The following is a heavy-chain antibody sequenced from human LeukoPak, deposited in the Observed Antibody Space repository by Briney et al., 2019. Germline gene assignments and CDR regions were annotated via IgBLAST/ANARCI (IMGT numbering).Heavy chain of an antibody. Sequence: SETLSLTCTVSGDSLSSSTYYWGWIRQPPGKGLEWIGSIYYDGNAFYTPSLKSRVTISVDTSKNQFSVALSSVTAADTAVFYCARHGWNNSYFDPWGQGTLVTVSS. CDR3: ARHGWNNSYFDP. D-gene: IGHD1/OR15-1a*01. V-gene: IGHV4-39*01. CDR2: IYYDGNA. J-gene: IGHJ5*02. CDR1: GDSLSSSTYY.